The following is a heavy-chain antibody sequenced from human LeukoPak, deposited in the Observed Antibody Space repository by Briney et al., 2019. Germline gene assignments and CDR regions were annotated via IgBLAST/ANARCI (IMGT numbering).Heavy chain of an antibody. D-gene: IGHD5-18*01. Sequence: GGSLRLSCAASGFTFSSSAMSWVRQAPGKGLEWVAIISYDGSNKYYADSVKGRFTISRDNSKNTLYLQMNSLRDEDTAVYYCARGQGYSYGQRRGFFVDYWGQGTLVTVSS. CDR3: ARGQGYSYGQRRGFFVDY. CDR2: ISYDGSNK. V-gene: IGHV3-30-3*01. CDR1: GFTFSSSA. J-gene: IGHJ4*02.